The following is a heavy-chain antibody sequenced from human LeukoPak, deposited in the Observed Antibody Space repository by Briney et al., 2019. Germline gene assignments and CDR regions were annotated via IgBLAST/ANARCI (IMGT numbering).Heavy chain of an antibody. CDR1: GGSISNYY. J-gene: IGHJ3*02. V-gene: IGHV4-59*12. CDR3: ASDMTTVTTPDAFDI. CDR2: IYYSGST. Sequence: SETLSLTCTVSGGSISNYYWSWIRQPPGKGLEWIGYIYYSGSTNYNPSLKSRVTISVDTSKNQFSLKLSSVTAADTAMYYCASDMTTVTTPDAFDIWGQGTMVTVPS. D-gene: IGHD4-11*01.